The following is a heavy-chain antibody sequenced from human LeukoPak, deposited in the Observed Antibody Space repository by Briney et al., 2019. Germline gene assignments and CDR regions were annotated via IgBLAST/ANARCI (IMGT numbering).Heavy chain of an antibody. V-gene: IGHV3-30*03. CDR2: ISYDGSNK. Sequence: GGSLRLSCAASGFTFSSYGMHWVRQAPGKGLEWVAVISYDGSNKYYADSVKGRFTISRDNSKNTLYLQMNSLRAEDTAVYYCARAGFSSSWYIVDYWGQGTLVTVSS. CDR1: GFTFSSYG. D-gene: IGHD6-13*01. CDR3: ARAGFSSSWYIVDY. J-gene: IGHJ4*02.